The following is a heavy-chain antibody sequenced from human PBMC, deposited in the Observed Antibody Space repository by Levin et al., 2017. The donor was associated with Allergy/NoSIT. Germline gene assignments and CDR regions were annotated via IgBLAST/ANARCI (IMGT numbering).Heavy chain of an antibody. J-gene: IGHJ2*01. Sequence: PGGSLRLSCAASGFTFSSYAMSWVRQAPGKGLEWVSAISGSGGSTYYADSVKGRFTISRDNSKNTLYLQMNSLRAEDTAVYYCAKDPYDSSGYYYNPKGWYFDLWGRGTLVTVSS. CDR2: ISGSGGST. CDR1: GFTFSSYA. D-gene: IGHD3-22*01. V-gene: IGHV3-23*01. CDR3: AKDPYDSSGYYYNPKGWYFDL.